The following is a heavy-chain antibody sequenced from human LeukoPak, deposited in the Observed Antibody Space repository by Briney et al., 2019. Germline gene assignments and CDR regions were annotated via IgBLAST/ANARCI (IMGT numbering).Heavy chain of an antibody. V-gene: IGHV3-23*01. CDR3: ARAVGPFDI. CDR2: ISGSGGRT. Sequence: GGSLRLSCAASRFTFSSSAMSWVRQAPGKGLEWVAAISGSGGRTYYADSVKGRFTISRDNSKNTLYLQMSSLRAEDTAVYYCARAVGPFDIWGQGTIVIVSS. J-gene: IGHJ3*02. CDR1: RFTFSSSA.